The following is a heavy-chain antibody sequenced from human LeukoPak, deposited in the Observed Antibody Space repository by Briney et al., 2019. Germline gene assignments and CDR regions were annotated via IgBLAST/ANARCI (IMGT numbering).Heavy chain of an antibody. J-gene: IGHJ4*02. V-gene: IGHV3-11*01. CDR2: ISSSGSTI. CDR1: GFTFSDYY. D-gene: IGHD6-13*01. Sequence: PGGSLRLSCAASGFTFSDYYMSWIRQAPGKGLEWVSYISSSGSTIYYADSVKGRFTISRDNDKNSLYLQMNSLRAEDTAVYYCARGEIGVQAAAAGTVDYWGQGTLVTVSS. CDR3: ARGEIGVQAAAAGTVDY.